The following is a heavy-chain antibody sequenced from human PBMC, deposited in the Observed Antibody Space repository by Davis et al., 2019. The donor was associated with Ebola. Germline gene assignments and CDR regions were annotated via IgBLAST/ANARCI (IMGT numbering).Heavy chain of an antibody. D-gene: IGHD5-18*01. J-gene: IGHJ6*02. CDR3: ARQGRGYSYGYVGLYYYGMDV. CDR2: ISAYNGNT. CDR1: GYTFTSYG. Sequence: ASVKVSCKASGYTFTSYGISWVRQAPGQGLEWMGWISAYNGNTNYAQKLQGRVTMTTDPSTSTAYMELRSLRSEDTAVYYCARQGRGYSYGYVGLYYYGMDVWGQGTTVTVSS. V-gene: IGHV1-18*04.